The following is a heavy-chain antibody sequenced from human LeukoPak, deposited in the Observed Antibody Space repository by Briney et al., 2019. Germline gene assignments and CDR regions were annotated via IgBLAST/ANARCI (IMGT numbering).Heavy chain of an antibody. CDR1: GGSISSSGYY. CDR2: IYYSGST. CDR3: ARDFGELLWFGELLSTFDY. Sequence: SETLSLTCTVSGGSISSSGYYWGWIRQPPGKGLEWIGSIYYSGSTYYNPSLKSRVTISVDTSKNQFSLKLSSVTAADTAVYYCARDFGELLWFGELLSTFDYWGQGTLVTVSS. V-gene: IGHV4-39*07. J-gene: IGHJ4*02. D-gene: IGHD3-10*01.